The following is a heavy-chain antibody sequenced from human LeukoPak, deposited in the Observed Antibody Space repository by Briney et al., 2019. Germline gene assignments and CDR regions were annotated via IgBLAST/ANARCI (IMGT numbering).Heavy chain of an antibody. CDR1: GFTVSSNY. J-gene: IGHJ4*02. CDR3: ASEAVAAPGY. Sequence: GGSLRLSCAASGFTVSSNYMSWVRQAPGKGLEWVSVIYSGGSTYYADSVKGRFTISRDNSKNTRYLQMNSLRAEDTAVYYCASEAVAAPGYWGQGTLVTVSS. D-gene: IGHD6-19*01. V-gene: IGHV3-66*02. CDR2: IYSGGST.